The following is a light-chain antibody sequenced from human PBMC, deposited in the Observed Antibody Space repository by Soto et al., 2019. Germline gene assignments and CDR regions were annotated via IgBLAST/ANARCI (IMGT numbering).Light chain of an antibody. Sequence: EIVLTQSPGTLSLSPGERGTLSCRASQSVDRNYIAWYQQKPGQAPRLLIYGASTRATGTPDRFSGSGSGTDFTLTISRLEPEDLAVYYCQQYGSSPRTFGQGTKVEIK. CDR1: QSVDRNY. CDR3: QQYGSSPRT. J-gene: IGKJ1*01. CDR2: GAS. V-gene: IGKV3-20*01.